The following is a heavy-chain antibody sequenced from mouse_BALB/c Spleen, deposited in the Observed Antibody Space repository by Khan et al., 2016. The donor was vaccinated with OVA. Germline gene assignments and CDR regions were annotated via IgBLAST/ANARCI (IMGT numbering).Heavy chain of an antibody. Sequence: VQLQESGPELVRPGVSVKISCKGSGYTFTDYAMHWVKQSHGKSPEWIGVISTYSGNTNYNQKFKDKATMTVDKSSSTAYMELARLTSEDSAIYYCARADYGSTRAWFVYWGQGTLVTVSA. J-gene: IGHJ3*01. CDR3: ARADYGSTRAWFVY. D-gene: IGHD1-1*01. CDR1: GYTFTDYA. CDR2: ISTYSGNT. V-gene: IGHV1S137*01.